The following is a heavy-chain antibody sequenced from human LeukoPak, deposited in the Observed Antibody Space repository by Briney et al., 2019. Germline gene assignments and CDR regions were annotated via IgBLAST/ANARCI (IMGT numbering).Heavy chain of an antibody. V-gene: IGHV4-59*01. D-gene: IGHD4-23*01. Sequence: SETLSLTCTVSGGSISSYYWSWIRQPPGKGLEWIGYIYYSGSTNYNPSLKSRVTISIDTSKNQLSLNLNSVTAADTAVYYCARGVTTVEYWGQGTLVTVSS. CDR3: ARGVTTVEY. CDR2: IYYSGST. CDR1: GGSISSYY. J-gene: IGHJ4*02.